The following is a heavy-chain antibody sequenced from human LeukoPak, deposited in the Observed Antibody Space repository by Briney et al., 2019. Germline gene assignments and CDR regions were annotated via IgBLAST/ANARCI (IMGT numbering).Heavy chain of an antibody. V-gene: IGHV3-23*01. CDR2: ISGSGGST. J-gene: IGHJ3*02. Sequence: GGSLGLSCAASGFTFSSYAMSWVRQAPGKGLEWVSAISGSGGSTYYADSVKGRFTISRDNSKNTLYLQMNSLRAEDTAVYYCAKSGVGATLPHAFDIWGQGTMVTVSS. CDR3: AKSGVGATLPHAFDI. D-gene: IGHD1-26*01. CDR1: GFTFSSYA.